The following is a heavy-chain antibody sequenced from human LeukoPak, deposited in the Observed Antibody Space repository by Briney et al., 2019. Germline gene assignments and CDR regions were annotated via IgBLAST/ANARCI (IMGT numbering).Heavy chain of an antibody. J-gene: IGHJ6*02. CDR1: GFSVTNNY. Sequence: GGSLRLSCAVSGFSVTNNYMSWVRQAPGKGLEWVAVISYDGSNKYYADSVKGRFTISRDNSKNTLYLQMNSLRAEDTAVYYCAREARYCSSTSCYDPGGMDVWGQGTTVTVSS. D-gene: IGHD2-2*01. V-gene: IGHV3-30-3*01. CDR3: AREARYCSSTSCYDPGGMDV. CDR2: ISYDGSNK.